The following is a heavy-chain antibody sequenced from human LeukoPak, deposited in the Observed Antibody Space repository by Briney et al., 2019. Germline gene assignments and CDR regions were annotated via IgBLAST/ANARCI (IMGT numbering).Heavy chain of an antibody. V-gene: IGHV3-30*18. CDR2: ISYDGSNK. Sequence: GGSLRLSCAASGFTFSSYGMHWVRQAPGKGLEWVAVISYDGSNKCYADSVKGRFTISRDNSKNTLYLQMNSLRAEDTAVYYCAKPFYCGGDCYYFDYWGQGTLVTVSS. CDR1: GFTFSSYG. J-gene: IGHJ4*02. D-gene: IGHD2-21*02. CDR3: AKPFYCGGDCYYFDY.